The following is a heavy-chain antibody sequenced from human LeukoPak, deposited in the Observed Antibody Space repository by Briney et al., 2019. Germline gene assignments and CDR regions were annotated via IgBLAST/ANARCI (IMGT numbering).Heavy chain of an antibody. CDR2: ISWNSGSI. D-gene: IGHD3-10*01. J-gene: IGHJ4*02. CDR3: AKDSTYNYYGSGSYHDY. V-gene: IGHV3-9*01. Sequence: PGRSLRLSCAASGFTFDDYAMHWVREAPGKGLEWVSGISWNSGSIGYADSVKGRFTISRDNAKNSLYLQMNSLRAEDTALYYCAKDSTYNYYGSGSYHDYWGQGTLVTVSS. CDR1: GFTFDDYA.